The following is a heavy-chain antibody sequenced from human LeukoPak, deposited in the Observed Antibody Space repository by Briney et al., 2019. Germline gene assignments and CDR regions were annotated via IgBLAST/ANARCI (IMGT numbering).Heavy chain of an antibody. Sequence: SETLSLTCTVSGGSISSSGYYWSWLRQHPGKGLEWLGYIYYSGTTYYNPSLKSRVTISVDTSKNQFSLKLFSMTAADTAVYYCAREDYYDSSGYLDYWGQGTLVTVSS. CDR3: AREDYYDSSGYLDY. J-gene: IGHJ4*02. V-gene: IGHV4-31*03. CDR2: IYYSGTT. D-gene: IGHD3-22*01. CDR1: GGSISSSGYY.